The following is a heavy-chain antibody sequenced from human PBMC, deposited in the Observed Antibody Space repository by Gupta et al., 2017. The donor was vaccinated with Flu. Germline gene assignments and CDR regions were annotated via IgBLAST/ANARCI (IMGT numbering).Heavy chain of an antibody. Sequence: MGGIIPIFGTANYAQKFQGRVTITADESTSTAYMELSSLRSEDTAASYCATQKPSSSPRSFDYWGQGTLVPVSS. CDR3: ATQKPSSSPRSFDY. V-gene: IGHV1-69*01. CDR2: IIPIFGTA. D-gene: IGHD6-6*01. J-gene: IGHJ4*02.